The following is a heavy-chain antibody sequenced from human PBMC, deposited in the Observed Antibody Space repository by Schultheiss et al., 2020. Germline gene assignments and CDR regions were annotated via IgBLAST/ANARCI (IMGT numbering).Heavy chain of an antibody. Sequence: SETLSLTCTVSGGSISSGSYYWSWIRQPPGKGLEWIGYIYYSGSTYYNPSLKSRVTISVDTSKNQFSLKLSSVTAADTAVYYCARGSDVDTAMVTKRYYYYYYMDVWGKGTTVTVSS. J-gene: IGHJ6*03. D-gene: IGHD5-18*01. CDR1: GGSISSGSYY. CDR3: ARGSDVDTAMVTKRYYYYYYMDV. CDR2: IYYSGST. V-gene: IGHV4-61*01.